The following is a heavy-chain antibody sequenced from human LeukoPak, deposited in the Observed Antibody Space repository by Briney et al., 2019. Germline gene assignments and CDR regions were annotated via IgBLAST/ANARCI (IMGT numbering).Heavy chain of an antibody. Sequence: HPGGSLRLSCAASRFTFSTYAMSWVRQAPGKGLEWVSAISGSGGSTYYADSVKGRFTISRDNSKTTLYLQMSSLRAEDTALYYFATQGLEPRMSPFDPWGQGTLVTVSS. V-gene: IGHV3-23*01. CDR2: ISGSGGST. CDR3: ATQGLEPRMSPFDP. J-gene: IGHJ5*02. D-gene: IGHD1-1*01. CDR1: RFTFSTYA.